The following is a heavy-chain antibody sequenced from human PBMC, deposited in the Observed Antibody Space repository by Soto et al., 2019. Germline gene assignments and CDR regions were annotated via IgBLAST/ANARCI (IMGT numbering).Heavy chain of an antibody. D-gene: IGHD3-9*01. J-gene: IGHJ4*02. CDR2: ISYDGSNK. CDR1: GFTFSSYG. V-gene: IGHV3-30*18. Sequence: VQLVESGGGVVQPGRSLRLSCAASGFTFSSYGMHWVRQAPGKGLEWVAVISYDGSNKYYADSVKGRFTISRDNSKNTLYLQMNSLRAEDTAVYYCAKGDDNFDYWGQGTLVTVSS. CDR3: AKGDDNFDY.